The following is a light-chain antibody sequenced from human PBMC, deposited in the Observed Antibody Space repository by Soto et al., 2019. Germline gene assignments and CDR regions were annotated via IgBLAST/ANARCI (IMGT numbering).Light chain of an antibody. J-gene: IGLJ2*01. CDR3: QTWGSGIPVV. CDR2: LNSDGSH. CDR1: SGHSSYA. Sequence: QPVLTQSPSASASLGASVKLTCTLSSGHSSYAIAWHRQQPEKGPRYLMKLNSDGSHSKGDGIPDRFSGSSSGAERYLTISSLQSEDEADYYCQTWGSGIPVVFGGGTKLTVL. V-gene: IGLV4-69*01.